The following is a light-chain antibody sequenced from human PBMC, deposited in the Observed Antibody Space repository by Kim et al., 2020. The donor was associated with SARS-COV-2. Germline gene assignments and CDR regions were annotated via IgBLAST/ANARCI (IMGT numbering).Light chain of an antibody. V-gene: IGLV3-27*01. Sequence: SYELTQPSSVSVSPGQTASITCSGDVLAKKYARWFQQKPGQAPVLVIYKDSERPSGIPERFSGSRSGTIATLTISGAQVEDEADYYCYSAADNNVVFGGGTKLTVL. CDR3: YSAADNNVV. CDR1: VLAKKY. CDR2: KDS. J-gene: IGLJ2*01.